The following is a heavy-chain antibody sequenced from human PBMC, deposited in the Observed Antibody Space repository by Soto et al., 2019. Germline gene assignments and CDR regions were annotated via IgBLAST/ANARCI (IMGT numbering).Heavy chain of an antibody. Sequence: GGSLRLSCAASGFTFSSNYMSWVRQAPGKGLEWVSVIYSGGSTYYADSVKGRFTISRDNSKNTLYLQMNSLRAEDTAVYYCARGLGVGAVYGGLYGMDVWGQGTTVTVSS. CDR3: ARGLGVGAVYGGLYGMDV. CDR1: GFTFSSNY. V-gene: IGHV3-53*01. D-gene: IGHD1-26*01. J-gene: IGHJ6*02. CDR2: IYSGGST.